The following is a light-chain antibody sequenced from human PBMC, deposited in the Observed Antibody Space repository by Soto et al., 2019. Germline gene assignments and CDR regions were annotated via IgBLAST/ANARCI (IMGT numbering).Light chain of an antibody. Sequence: EIVLTQSPATLSLSPGERATLSCRASQSVSSYYFAWYQQKPGQAPRLLIYGASTRANGIPDRFSGSGSGTDFTLTISRLEPEDFAVYYWQQYSSSPSITFGQGTRLEIK. V-gene: IGKV3-20*01. CDR2: GAS. CDR3: QQYSSSPSIT. J-gene: IGKJ5*01. CDR1: QSVSSYY.